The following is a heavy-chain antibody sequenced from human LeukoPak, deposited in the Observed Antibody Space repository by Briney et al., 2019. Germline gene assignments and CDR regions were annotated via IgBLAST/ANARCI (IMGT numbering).Heavy chain of an antibody. J-gene: IGHJ4*02. D-gene: IGHD1-26*01. CDR3: ARGHGSFDS. V-gene: IGHV4-61*02. Sequence: SQTLSFTCTVSGGSLRSGSYYWSWIRQPAGKGLEWIGRIYNRGSTNYNPSLKSRVTMSEDTSKNQFSLKLTSVTAADTAVYYCARGHGSFDSWGQGTLVTVSS. CDR1: GGSLRSGSYY. CDR2: IYNRGST.